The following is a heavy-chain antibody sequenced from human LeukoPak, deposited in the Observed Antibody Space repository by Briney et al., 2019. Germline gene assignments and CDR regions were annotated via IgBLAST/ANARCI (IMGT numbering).Heavy chain of an antibody. CDR3: ATGGIAAGMDA. CDR1: GYTLTELS. V-gene: IGHV1-24*01. Sequence: GSVKVSRKVSGYTLTELSMHWVRQAPGKGLEWMGGFDPEDGETIYAQKFQGRVTMTEDTSTDTAYMELSSLRSEDTAVYYCATGGIAAGMDAWGKGTTVTVSS. D-gene: IGHD6-13*01. J-gene: IGHJ6*04. CDR2: FDPEDGET.